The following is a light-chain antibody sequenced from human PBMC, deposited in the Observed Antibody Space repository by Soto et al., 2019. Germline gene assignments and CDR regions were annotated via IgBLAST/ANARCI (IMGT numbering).Light chain of an antibody. CDR2: KAS. J-gene: IGKJ1*01. V-gene: IGKV1-5*03. CDR1: QSISSW. Sequence: DIQMTQSPSTLSASVGDRVTITCRASQSISSWLAWYQQKPGKAPKLLIYKASSLESGVPSRFSGSGSGTEFTLTISGLQPDDFATYYCQQFIDGWTFGQATKVDIK. CDR3: QQFIDGWT.